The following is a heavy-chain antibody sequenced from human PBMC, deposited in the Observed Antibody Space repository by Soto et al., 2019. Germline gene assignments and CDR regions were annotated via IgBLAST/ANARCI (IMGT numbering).Heavy chain of an antibody. D-gene: IGHD4-17*01. Sequence: LRLSCTASGFIFSTYAMNWVRQAPGEGLEWVSAISSSGGTTFYAESVRGRFTISRDNSVNTLYLQMSSLRTEDTAVYYCAHPRGYGVFDAVDIWGQGTMVTVSS. CDR2: ISSSGGTT. CDR3: AHPRGYGVFDAVDI. CDR1: GFIFSTYA. J-gene: IGHJ3*02. V-gene: IGHV3-23*01.